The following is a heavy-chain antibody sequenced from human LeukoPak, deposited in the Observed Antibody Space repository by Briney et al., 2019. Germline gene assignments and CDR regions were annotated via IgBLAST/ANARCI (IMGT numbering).Heavy chain of an antibody. CDR3: ARISDSSGYSTEDY. V-gene: IGHV1-2*04. D-gene: IGHD3-22*01. Sequence: ASVKVSCKASGYTFTGYYMHWVRQAPGQGLEWMGWINPNSGGTNYAQKFQGWVTMTRDTSISTAYMELSRLRSDDTAVYYCARISDSSGYSTEDYWGQGTLVTVSS. CDR2: INPNSGGT. J-gene: IGHJ4*02. CDR1: GYTFTGYY.